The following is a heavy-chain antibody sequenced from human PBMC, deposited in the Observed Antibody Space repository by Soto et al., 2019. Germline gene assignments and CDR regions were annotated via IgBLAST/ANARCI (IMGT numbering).Heavy chain of an antibody. CDR2: ISSTTNYI. CDR1: GFTFTRYS. J-gene: IGHJ4*02. CDR3: ARESEDLTSNFDY. V-gene: IGHV3-21*06. Sequence: LRLSCAASGFTFTRYSMNWVRQAPGKGLEWVSSISSTTNYIYHGDSMKGRFTISRDNAKNSLYLEMNSLRAEDTAVYYCARESEDLTSNFDYWGQGTLVTVSS.